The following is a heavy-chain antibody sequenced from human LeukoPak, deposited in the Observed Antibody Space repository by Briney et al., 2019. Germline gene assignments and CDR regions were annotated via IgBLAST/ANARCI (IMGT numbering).Heavy chain of an antibody. Sequence: GGSLRLSCAASGFTFNTHAMTWVRQAPGKGLEWVSVISGSGDFTYYADSVKGRFTISRDSSKNTLYLQMHSLRGEDTAVFYCGARPGEVAVPYDYWGQGTLVTVSP. J-gene: IGHJ4*02. CDR3: GARPGEVAVPYDY. CDR2: ISGSGDFT. D-gene: IGHD2-21*01. V-gene: IGHV3-23*01. CDR1: GFTFNTHA.